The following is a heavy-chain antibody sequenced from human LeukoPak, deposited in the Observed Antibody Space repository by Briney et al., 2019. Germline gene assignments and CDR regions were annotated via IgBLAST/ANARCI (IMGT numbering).Heavy chain of an antibody. CDR2: FYYSGST. CDR3: ARGHWLLLSN. V-gene: IGHV4-30-4*07. J-gene: IGHJ4*02. Sequence: KSSETLSLTCAVSGGSISRGGYSWSWIRQPPGKGLEWIGYFYYSGSTYYNPSLKSRVTISVDTSKNQLSLKLSSVTAADTAVYYCARGHWLLLSNWGQGTLVTVSS. CDR1: GGSISRGGYS. D-gene: IGHD3-9*01.